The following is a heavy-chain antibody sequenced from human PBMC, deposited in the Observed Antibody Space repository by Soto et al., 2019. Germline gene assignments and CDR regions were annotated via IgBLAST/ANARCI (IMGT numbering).Heavy chain of an antibody. CDR2: INHSGST. V-gene: IGHV4-34*01. CDR1: GGSFSGYY. D-gene: IGHD2-21*02. CDR3: ARSVVTARMDFDI. J-gene: IGHJ3*02. Sequence: SETLSLTCAVYGGSFSGYYWSWIRQPPGKGLEWIGEINHSGSTNYNPSLKSRVTISVDKSKNQFSLKLSSVTAADTAVYYCARSVVTARMDFDIWGQGTMVTVSS.